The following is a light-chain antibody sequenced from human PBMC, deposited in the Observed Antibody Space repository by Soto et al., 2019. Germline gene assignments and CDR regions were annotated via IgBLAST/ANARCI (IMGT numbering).Light chain of an antibody. V-gene: IGKV3-20*01. J-gene: IGKJ1*01. CDR2: GAS. CDR1: QSVGNNY. Sequence: EIVLTQSPGTLSLSPGERASLSCRASQSVGNNYLAWHQQKPGQAPRPLIYGASTRATGIPDRFSGSGSGTDFTLTISRLEPEDFAVYYCQQYGSSPWTFGQGTKVEIK. CDR3: QQYGSSPWT.